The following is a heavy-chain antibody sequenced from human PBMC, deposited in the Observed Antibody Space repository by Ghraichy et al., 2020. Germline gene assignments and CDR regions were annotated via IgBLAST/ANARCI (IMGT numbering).Heavy chain of an antibody. D-gene: IGHD5-12*01. V-gene: IGHV4-59*08. CDR2: IYYSGIT. J-gene: IGHJ4*02. CDR1: GGSISNYY. Sequence: SQTLSLTCTVSGGSISNYYWSWIRQPPGKGLEWIGYIYYSGITNYNPSFKSRVTISIDTSKNQFSLKLSSVTAADTAVYYCARHRGRWSYSGYDDYWGQGTLVTVSS. CDR3: ARHRGRWSYSGYDDY.